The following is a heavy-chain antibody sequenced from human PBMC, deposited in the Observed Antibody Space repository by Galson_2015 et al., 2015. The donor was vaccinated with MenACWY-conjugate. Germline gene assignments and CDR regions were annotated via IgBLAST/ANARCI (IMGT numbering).Heavy chain of an antibody. Sequence: SLRLSCAASGFTLSHYWMTWVRQAPGKGLEWVATIKSDGSETYYVDSVKGRFTISRDNAKNSLYLQVNGLRVEDTAVYYCARPVRIRLTVTVPYYFDNEVQVALVTVSS. CDR1: GFTLSHYW. CDR2: IKSDGSET. J-gene: IGHJ4*02. V-gene: IGHV3-7*03. D-gene: IGHD3-16*02. CDR3: ARPVRIRLTVTVPYYFDN.